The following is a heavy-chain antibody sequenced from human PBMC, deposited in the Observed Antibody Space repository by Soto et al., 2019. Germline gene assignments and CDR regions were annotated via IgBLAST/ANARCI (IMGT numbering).Heavy chain of an antibody. Sequence: GASVKVSCKASGYTFTSYDINWVRQATGQGLEWMGWMNPNSGNTGYAQKFQGRVTMTRNTSISTAYMELSSLRSEDTAVYYCARGLGPKDIVVVVAARGNAFDIWGQGTMVTVSS. CDR2: MNPNSGNT. CDR3: ARGLGPKDIVVVVAARGNAFDI. J-gene: IGHJ3*02. CDR1: GYTFTSYD. D-gene: IGHD2-15*01. V-gene: IGHV1-8*01.